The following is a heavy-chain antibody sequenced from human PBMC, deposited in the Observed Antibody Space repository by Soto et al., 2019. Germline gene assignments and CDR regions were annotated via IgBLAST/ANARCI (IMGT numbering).Heavy chain of an antibody. D-gene: IGHD5-18*01. Sequence: SETLSLTCTVSGASISSDDYYWSWIRQSPGRGLEWIGYIFYTGSTYYNPSLQSRVTISVDTSKNQFSLKLTSVTAADTAVYYCARGIQLWPITYYFDYWGQGTLVTVSS. CDR3: ARGIQLWPITYYFDY. CDR2: IFYTGST. J-gene: IGHJ4*02. V-gene: IGHV4-30-4*01. CDR1: GASISSDDYY.